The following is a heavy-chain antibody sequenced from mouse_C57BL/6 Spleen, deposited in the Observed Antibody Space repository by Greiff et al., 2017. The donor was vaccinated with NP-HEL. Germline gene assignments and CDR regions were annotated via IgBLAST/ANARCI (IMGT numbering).Heavy chain of an antibody. CDR3: ARNHDGYHYEGYFDV. Sequence: QVQLQQPGAELVKPGASVKLSCKASGYTFTSYWMHWVKQRPGRGLEWIGRIDPNSGGTKYNEKFKSKATLTVDKPSSTAYMQLSSLTSEDSAVYFCARNHDGYHYEGYFDVWGTGTTVTVSS. D-gene: IGHD2-3*01. V-gene: IGHV1-62-3*01. J-gene: IGHJ1*03. CDR1: GYTFTSYW. CDR2: IDPNSGGT.